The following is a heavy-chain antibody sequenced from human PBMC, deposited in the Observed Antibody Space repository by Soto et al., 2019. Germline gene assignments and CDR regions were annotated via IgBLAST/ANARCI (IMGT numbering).Heavy chain of an antibody. CDR1: GFTVSSNY. Sequence: GGSLRLSCAASGFTVSSNYMSWVRQAPGKGLEWVSVIYSGGSTYYADSVKGRFTISRHNSKNTLYLQMNSLRAEDTAVYYCARAFDYGDLTDAFDIWGQGTMVTVSS. J-gene: IGHJ3*02. V-gene: IGHV3-53*04. CDR3: ARAFDYGDLTDAFDI. CDR2: IYSGGST. D-gene: IGHD4-17*01.